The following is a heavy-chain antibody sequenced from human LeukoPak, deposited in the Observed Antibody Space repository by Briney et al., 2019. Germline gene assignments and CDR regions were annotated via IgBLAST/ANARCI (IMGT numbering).Heavy chain of an antibody. CDR2: INPNSGGT. CDR3: ARDRFLEWLFDY. D-gene: IGHD3-3*01. Sequence: ASVKVSCKASGYTFTGYYMHWVRQAPGQGLEWMGWINPNSGGTNYAQKFQGRVTMTRDTSISTAYMELSRLRSDDTAEYYCARDRFLEWLFDYWGQGTLVTVSS. J-gene: IGHJ4*02. CDR1: GYTFTGYY. V-gene: IGHV1-2*02.